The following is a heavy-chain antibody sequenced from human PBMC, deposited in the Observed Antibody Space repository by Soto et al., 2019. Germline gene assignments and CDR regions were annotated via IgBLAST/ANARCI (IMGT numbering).Heavy chain of an antibody. D-gene: IGHD2-15*01. V-gene: IGHV5-51*01. CDR1: GYSFTSYW. Sequence: GESLKSSCKGSGYSFTSYWIGWVRQMPGKGLEWVGIIYPGDSDTRYSPSFQGQVTISADKSISTAYLQWSSLKASDTAMYYCARGDCSGASCYSPLAFDYWGQGTLVTVSS. CDR2: IYPGDSDT. J-gene: IGHJ4*02. CDR3: ARGDCSGASCYSPLAFDY.